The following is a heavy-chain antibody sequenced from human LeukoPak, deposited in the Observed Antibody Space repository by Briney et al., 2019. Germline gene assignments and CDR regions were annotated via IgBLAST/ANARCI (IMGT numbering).Heavy chain of an antibody. CDR3: ARGLGYDFWSGSDY. J-gene: IGHJ4*02. V-gene: IGHV3-30*10. Sequence: GSLRLSCAASGFTFSSYAMHWVRQAPDKGLEWVTVLSYDGYNKYYTDSVKGRFTISRDKSKNTLYLQMSSLRGEDTAVYYCARGLGYDFWSGSDYWGQGTLVTVSS. D-gene: IGHD3-3*01. CDR2: LSYDGYNK. CDR1: GFTFSSYA.